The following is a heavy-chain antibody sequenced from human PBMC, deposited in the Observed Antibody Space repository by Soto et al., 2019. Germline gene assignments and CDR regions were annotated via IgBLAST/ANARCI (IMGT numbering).Heavy chain of an antibody. Sequence: EVQLVESGGGLIQPGGSLRLSCAASGFSFNTYAMNWVRQAPGKGLEWISYISSSSSRIYYADSVKGRFTLSRDNAKNSLYLQMNSRRAEDTAVYYCASDPGIAAAGMDYWGQGTRVTVSS. CDR1: GFSFNTYA. V-gene: IGHV3-48*04. J-gene: IGHJ4*02. CDR2: ISSSSSRI. CDR3: ASDPGIAAAGMDY. D-gene: IGHD6-25*01.